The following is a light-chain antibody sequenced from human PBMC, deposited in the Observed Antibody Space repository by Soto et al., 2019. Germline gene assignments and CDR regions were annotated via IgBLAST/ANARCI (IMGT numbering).Light chain of an antibody. J-gene: IGKJ1*01. V-gene: IGKV1-39*01. CDR1: QAIITY. CDR2: AAS. Sequence: DILVTRSPSSLSASVGDRVTITCQASQAIITYLNWFQQRPGKAPKLLIYAASRLQSGVPARFSGSGSGTDFTLTISSLQPEDFATYYCQQSYSSPPTFGQRTKVDIK. CDR3: QQSYSSPPT.